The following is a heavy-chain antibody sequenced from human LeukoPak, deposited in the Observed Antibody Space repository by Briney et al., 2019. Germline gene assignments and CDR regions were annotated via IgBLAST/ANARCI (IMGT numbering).Heavy chain of an antibody. CDR1: GGSINSGSYY. CDR2: IYYRGDT. J-gene: IGHJ4*02. CDR3: ASAGYSSGWYHY. D-gene: IGHD6-13*01. V-gene: IGHV4-31*03. Sequence: PSETLSLTCTVSGGSINSGSYYWSWIRQHPGKGLEWLGYIYYRGDTNYNPSLKSRVTISLDTSKNQVSLKVKSVTAADTAVYYCASAGYSSGWYHYWGQGTRVTVSS.